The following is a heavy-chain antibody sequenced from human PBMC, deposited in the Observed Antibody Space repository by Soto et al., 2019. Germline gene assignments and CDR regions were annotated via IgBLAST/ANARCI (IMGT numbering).Heavy chain of an antibody. CDR2: ISGSGGST. D-gene: IGHD3-22*01. J-gene: IGHJ4*02. Sequence: EVQLLESGGGLVQPGGSLRLSCAASGFTFSSYAMSWVRQAPGKGLEWVSAISGSGGSTYYADSVKGRFTISRDNSKNARXXQMNSLRAEDRAVYDCAEGRGRGIAMIVVVPPLAYWGQGTLVTVSS. CDR1: GFTFSSYA. CDR3: AEGRGRGIAMIVVVPPLAY. V-gene: IGHV3-23*01.